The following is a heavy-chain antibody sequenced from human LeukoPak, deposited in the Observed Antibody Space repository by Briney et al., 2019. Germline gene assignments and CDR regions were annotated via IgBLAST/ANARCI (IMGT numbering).Heavy chain of an antibody. Sequence: ASVKVSCKASGYTFTSYDINWVRQATGQGLEWMGWMNPNSGNTGYAQKFHGRGTMTRNTSISTAYMELSSLRSEDTAVYYCARHPRFDSSSWYPWFDPWGQGTLVTVSS. CDR3: ARHPRFDSSSWYPWFDP. V-gene: IGHV1-8*01. CDR2: MNPNSGNT. D-gene: IGHD6-13*01. J-gene: IGHJ5*02. CDR1: GYTFTSYD.